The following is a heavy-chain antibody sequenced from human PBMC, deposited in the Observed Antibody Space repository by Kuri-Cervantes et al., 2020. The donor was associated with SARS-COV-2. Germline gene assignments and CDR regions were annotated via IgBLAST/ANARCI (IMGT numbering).Heavy chain of an antibody. D-gene: IGHD3-3*01. CDR2: IIPSFGTV. CDR3: AREVGGITIFGVVPNSQFDY. CDR1: GVTFSRSA. V-gene: IGHV1-69*13. J-gene: IGHJ4*02. Sequence: SVKVSCKASGVTFSRSAISWVRQAPGQGLEWIGGIIPSFGTVNYAQKFPGRVTITADELTTTASMELSSLKYEDTAVYYCAREVGGITIFGVVPNSQFDYWGQGTLVTVSS.